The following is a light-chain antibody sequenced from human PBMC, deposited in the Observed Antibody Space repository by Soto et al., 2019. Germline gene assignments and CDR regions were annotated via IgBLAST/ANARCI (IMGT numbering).Light chain of an antibody. V-gene: IGLV2-14*01. CDR1: ISDVGTYNF. CDR3: SSYTTSSPVV. Sequence: QSALTQPASVSGSPGQSITISCTGTISDVGTYNFVSWYQQHPDKAPRLLIYDVSNRPSGVSDRFSGSKSGNTASLTISGLQAEDEADYYCSSYTTSSPVVIGGGTKVTVL. J-gene: IGLJ2*01. CDR2: DVS.